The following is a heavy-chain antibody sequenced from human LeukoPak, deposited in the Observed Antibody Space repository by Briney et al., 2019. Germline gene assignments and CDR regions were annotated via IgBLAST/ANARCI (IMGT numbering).Heavy chain of an antibody. Sequence: GGSLRLSCAASGFTFSSYGMTWLRQTPAKGLEWVSAISGSGETTYYSDSVKGRFTISRDNSKNTLFLQMNSLRVEDAAMYYCAKTHGYFDQWGQGTLVAGSS. D-gene: IGHD3-22*01. J-gene: IGHJ4*02. V-gene: IGHV3-23*01. CDR2: ISGSGETT. CDR3: AKTHGYFDQ. CDR1: GFTFSSYG.